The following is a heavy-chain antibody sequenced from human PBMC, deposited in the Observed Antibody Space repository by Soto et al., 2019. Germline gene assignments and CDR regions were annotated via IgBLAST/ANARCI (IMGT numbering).Heavy chain of an antibody. CDR2: SSNSGTYT. CDR1: GFRFSDYY. D-gene: IGHD3-10*02. Sequence: PGGSLRLSCEASGFRFSDYYMSWIRQAPGKGLEWLSYSSNSGTYTRYADSVKGRFSISRDNAKNSLYLQINSLRGEDTAIYYCARSGDNYNVLDFWGKGTPVTAPQ. V-gene: IGHV3-11*06. J-gene: IGHJ4*02. CDR3: ARSGDNYNVLDF.